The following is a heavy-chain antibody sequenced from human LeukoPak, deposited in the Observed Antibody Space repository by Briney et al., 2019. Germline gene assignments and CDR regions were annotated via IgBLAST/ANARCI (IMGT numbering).Heavy chain of an antibody. Sequence: GGSLRLSCAASGFTVSSNYMSWVRQAPGKGLEWVSVIYSGGSTHYADSVKGRFTISRDNSKNTLYLQMNSLRAEDTAVYYCARRGSTRSYGYWFDPWGQGTLVTVSS. CDR3: ARRGSTRSYGYWFDP. V-gene: IGHV3-53*01. D-gene: IGHD1-26*01. CDR1: GFTVSSNY. J-gene: IGHJ5*02. CDR2: IYSGGST.